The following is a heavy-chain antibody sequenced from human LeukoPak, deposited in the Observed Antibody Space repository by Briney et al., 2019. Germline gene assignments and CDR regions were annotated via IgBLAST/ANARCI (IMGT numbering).Heavy chain of an antibody. J-gene: IGHJ4*02. CDR3: ARDLQLYYYDSSGSQGGYFDY. CDR1: GFTFSSYG. CDR2: ISYDGSNK. D-gene: IGHD3-22*01. V-gene: IGHV3-30*03. Sequence: GGSLRLSCAASGFTFSSYGMHWVRQAPGKGLEWVAVISYDGSNKYYADSVKGRFTISRDNSKSTLYLQMNSLRAEDTAVYYCARDLQLYYYDSSGSQGGYFDYWGQGTLVTVSS.